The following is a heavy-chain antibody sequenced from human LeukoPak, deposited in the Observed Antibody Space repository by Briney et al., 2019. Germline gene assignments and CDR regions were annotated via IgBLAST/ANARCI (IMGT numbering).Heavy chain of an antibody. CDR2: IYYSGST. CDR3: ACSNSGSYSASDY. D-gene: IGHD1-26*01. J-gene: IGHJ4*02. Sequence: PSETLSLTCTVSGGSISSYYWSWIRQPPGKGLEWIGYIYYSGSTNYNPSLKSRVTISVDTSKNQFSLKLSSVTAADTAVYYCACSNSGSYSASDYRGQGTLVTVSS. CDR1: GGSISSYY. V-gene: IGHV4-59*01.